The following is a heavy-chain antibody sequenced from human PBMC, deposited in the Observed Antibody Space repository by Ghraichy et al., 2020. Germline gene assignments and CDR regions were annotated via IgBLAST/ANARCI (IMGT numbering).Heavy chain of an antibody. CDR3: AKDCTSGWAPDY. CDR1: GFTFSSYG. CDR2: ISYDGSNK. J-gene: IGHJ4*02. D-gene: IGHD2-8*01. V-gene: IGHV3-30*18. Sequence: SCAASGFTFSSYGMHWVRQAPGKGLEWVAVISYDGSNKYYADSVKGRFTISRDNSKNTLYLQMNSLRAEDTAVYYCAKDCTSGWAPDYWGQGTLVTVSS.